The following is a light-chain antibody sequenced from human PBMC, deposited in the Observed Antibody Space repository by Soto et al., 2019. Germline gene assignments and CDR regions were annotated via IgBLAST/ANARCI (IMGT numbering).Light chain of an antibody. CDR2: DAS. CDR3: QQRSTPIT. CDR1: QSVSSY. J-gene: IGKJ5*01. Sequence: EIVLTQSPATLSLSPGERATLSCRASQSVSSYLAWYQQKPGQAPRLLIYDASNWATGIPARFSGSGSGTDFTLTISSLEPEDFAVYYCQQRSTPITFGQGTRLEIK. V-gene: IGKV3-11*01.